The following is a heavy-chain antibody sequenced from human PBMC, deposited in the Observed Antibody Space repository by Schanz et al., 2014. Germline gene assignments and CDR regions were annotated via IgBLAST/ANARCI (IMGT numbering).Heavy chain of an antibody. CDR3: ARVALPGYSSPRDAFDI. CDR1: GFTFTNYA. D-gene: IGHD5-18*01. Sequence: EVQLVESGGGLVQPGGSLRLSCAASGFTFTNYAMSWVRQAPGKGLEWVSYISSASSTINYAESVKGRFTISRDNAKNSLYLQMNGLRAEDTAVYYCARVALPGYSSPRDAFDIWGQGTMVTVSS. J-gene: IGHJ3*02. CDR2: ISSASSTI. V-gene: IGHV3-48*04.